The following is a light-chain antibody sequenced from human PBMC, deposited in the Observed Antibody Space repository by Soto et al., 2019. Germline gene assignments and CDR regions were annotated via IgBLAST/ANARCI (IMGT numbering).Light chain of an antibody. Sequence: VLTQSPATLSLSPGERATLSCTASQHVTTTYIAWYQQKFGQAPRLLIYGASARATGTPDRFTGGGFGTDFTLTISRVAPEDFAVYYCQQYDSSFTFGGGNKVDIK. CDR3: QQYDSSFT. CDR2: GAS. V-gene: IGKV3-20*01. J-gene: IGKJ4*01. CDR1: QHVTTTY.